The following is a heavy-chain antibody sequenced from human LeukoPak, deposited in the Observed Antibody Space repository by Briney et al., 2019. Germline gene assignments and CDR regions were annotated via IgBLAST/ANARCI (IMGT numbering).Heavy chain of an antibody. CDR1: GGSISSGGYY. D-gene: IGHD6-19*01. J-gene: IGHJ4*02. V-gene: IGHV4-31*03. CDR2: IYYSGST. CDR3: ASRSSLDTSSGWYYDY. Sequence: NSSQTLSLTCTVSGGSISSGGYYWSWIRQHPGKGLEWIGHIYYSGSTYHNPSLKSRVTISVDTSKNQFSLKLSSVTAADTAVYYCASRSSLDTSSGWYYDYWAREPWSPSPQ.